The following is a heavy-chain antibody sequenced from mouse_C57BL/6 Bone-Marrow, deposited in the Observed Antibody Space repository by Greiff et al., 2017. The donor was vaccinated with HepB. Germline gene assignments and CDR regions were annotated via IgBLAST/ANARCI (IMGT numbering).Heavy chain of an antibody. Sequence: VKLQQPGAELVKPGASVKLSCKASGYTFTSYWMQWVKQRPGQGLEWIGEIDPSDSYTNYNQKFKGKATLTVDTSSSTAYMQLSSLTSEDSAVYYCARTGHFDYWGQGTTLTVSS. CDR2: IDPSDSYT. CDR3: ARTGHFDY. J-gene: IGHJ2*01. CDR1: GYTFTSYW. V-gene: IGHV1-50*01. D-gene: IGHD4-1*01.